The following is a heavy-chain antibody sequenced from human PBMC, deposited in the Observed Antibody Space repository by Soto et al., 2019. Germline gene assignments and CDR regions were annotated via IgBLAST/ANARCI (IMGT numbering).Heavy chain of an antibody. J-gene: IGHJ6*02. Sequence: SETLSLTCTVSGGSISSSSYYWGWIRQPPGKGLEWIGSIYYSGSTYYNPSLKSRVTISVDTSKNQFSLKLSSVTAADTAVYYCARPLTLGAVTPRSNYYYGMDVWGQGTTVTVSS. CDR1: GGSISSSSYY. CDR2: IYYSGST. CDR3: ARPLTLGAVTPRSNYYYGMDV. D-gene: IGHD3-16*01. V-gene: IGHV4-39*01.